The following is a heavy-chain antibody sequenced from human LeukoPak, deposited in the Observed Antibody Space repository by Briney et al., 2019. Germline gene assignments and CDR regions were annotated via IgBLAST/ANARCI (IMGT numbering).Heavy chain of an antibody. J-gene: IGHJ4*02. D-gene: IGHD4-17*01. CDR1: GFTFSSYS. V-gene: IGHV3-48*04. Sequence: PGGSLRLSCAASGFTFSSYSMNWVRQAPGKGLEWVSYISGSGSTIYADSVKGRFTSSRDNAKNSLYLQMNSLRAEDTAVYYCARMTTVTHYWGQGTLVTVSS. CDR2: ISGSGSTI. CDR3: ARMTTVTHY.